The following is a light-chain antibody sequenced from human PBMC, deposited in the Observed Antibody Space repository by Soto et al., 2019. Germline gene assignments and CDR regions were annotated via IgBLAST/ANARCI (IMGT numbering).Light chain of an antibody. CDR1: QSIGTC. J-gene: IGKJ1*01. V-gene: IGKV1-5*01. Sequence: DIQLTQSPPYLPALVGACVYLTCRASQSIGTCLSWRQQKPGGAPNLLMVDASTMHTGVPSRFSGSGDGTEFILTISSLQPEDFAVYYCQQYVVSPWTFGRGTKVDI. CDR2: DAS. CDR3: QQYVVSPWT.